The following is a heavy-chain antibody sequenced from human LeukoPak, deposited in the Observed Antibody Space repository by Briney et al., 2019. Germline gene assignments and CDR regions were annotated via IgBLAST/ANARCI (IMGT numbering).Heavy chain of an antibody. Sequence: GGSLRLSCAASGFTFSDYYMSWIRQAPGKGLEWVSYNSSSGSTIYYADSVKGRFTISRDNAKNSLYLQMNSLRAEDTAVYYCARDPYVVTAIPGDYWGQEPWSPSPQ. CDR3: ARDPYVVTAIPGDY. CDR1: GFTFSDYY. CDR2: NSSSGSTI. V-gene: IGHV3-11*01. D-gene: IGHD2-21*02. J-gene: IGHJ4*01.